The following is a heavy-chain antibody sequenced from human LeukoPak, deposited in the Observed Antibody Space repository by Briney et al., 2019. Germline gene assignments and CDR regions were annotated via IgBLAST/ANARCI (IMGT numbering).Heavy chain of an antibody. CDR3: ARDRGYYYDSSGYNLPYDAFDI. J-gene: IGHJ3*02. Sequence: PGGSLRLSCAASGFTFSSYGMHWVRQAPGKGLEWVAVIWYDRSNKYYADSVKGRFTTSRDNSKNTLYLQMNSLRAEDTAVYYCARDRGYYYDSSGYNLPYDAFDIWGQGTMVTVSS. CDR2: IWYDRSNK. V-gene: IGHV3-33*01. D-gene: IGHD3-22*01. CDR1: GFTFSSYG.